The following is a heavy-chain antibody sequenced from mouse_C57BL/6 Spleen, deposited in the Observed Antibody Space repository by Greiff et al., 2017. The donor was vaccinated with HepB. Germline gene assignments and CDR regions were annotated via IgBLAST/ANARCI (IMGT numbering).Heavy chain of an antibody. CDR2: INPSNGGT. J-gene: IGHJ4*01. V-gene: IGHV1-53*01. D-gene: IGHD1-1*02. Sequence: VQLQQSGTELVKPGASVKLSCKASGYTFTSYWMHWVKQRPGQGLEWIGNINPSNGGTNYNEKFKSKATLTVDKSSSTAYMQLSSLTSEDSAVYYCARSGGLWRAMDYWGQGTSVTVSS. CDR3: ARSGGLWRAMDY. CDR1: GYTFTSYW.